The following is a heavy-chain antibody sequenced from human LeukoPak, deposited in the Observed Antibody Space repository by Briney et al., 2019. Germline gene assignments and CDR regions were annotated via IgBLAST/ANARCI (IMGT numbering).Heavy chain of an antibody. Sequence: ASVKVSCKASGYTFTGYYMYWVRQAPGQGLEWMGWINPNSGGTDYAQKFQGRVTMTRDTSISTAYMELSRLRSDDTAVYYCTRVGSSSWQLFDYWGQGTLVTVSS. J-gene: IGHJ4*02. CDR3: TRVGSSSWQLFDY. V-gene: IGHV1-2*02. D-gene: IGHD6-13*01. CDR1: GYTFTGYY. CDR2: INPNSGGT.